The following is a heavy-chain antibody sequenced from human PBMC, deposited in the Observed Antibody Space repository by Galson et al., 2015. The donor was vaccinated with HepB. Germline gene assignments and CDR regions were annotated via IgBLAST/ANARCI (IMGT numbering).Heavy chain of an antibody. D-gene: IGHD2-15*01. J-gene: IGHJ4*02. Sequence: CAISGDSVSTKSAAWNWIRQSPSRGLEWLGRTYYRSKWYYDYALSVKSRITISPDTSKNQFSLQLRSVTPEDTAVYYCARGKLHNFDYWGQGTLVTVSS. V-gene: IGHV6-1*01. CDR3: ARGKLHNFDY. CDR1: GDSVSTKSAA. CDR2: TYYRSKWYY.